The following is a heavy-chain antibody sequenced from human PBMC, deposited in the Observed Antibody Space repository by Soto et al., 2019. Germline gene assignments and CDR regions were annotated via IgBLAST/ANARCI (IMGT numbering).Heavy chain of an antibody. CDR2: IIPIFGTA. CDR3: ALDSSGWYGSLGY. D-gene: IGHD6-19*01. CDR1: GGTFSSYA. Sequence: QVQLVQSGAEVKKPGSSVKVSCKASGGTFSSYAISWVRQAPGQGLEWMGGIIPIFGTANYAQKFQGRVTITADKATSTAYMELSSLRAEDTAVYYFALDSSGWYGSLGYWGQGTLVTVAS. J-gene: IGHJ4*02. V-gene: IGHV1-69*06.